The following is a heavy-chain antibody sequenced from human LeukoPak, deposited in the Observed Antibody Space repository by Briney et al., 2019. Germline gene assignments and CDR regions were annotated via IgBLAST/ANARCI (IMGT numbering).Heavy chain of an antibody. CDR2: IKSRTDGETT. J-gene: IGHJ4*02. CDR3: TTERYSGSSVDY. CDR1: RFXFSNAW. Sequence: PGGSLRLSCAASRFXFSNAWISWVRQAPGKGLEWVGRIKSRTDGETTDYAAPVKGRFTISRDDSENTLYLQMNSLITEDTAVYYCTTERYSGSSVDYWGQGTLVTVSS. V-gene: IGHV3-15*01. D-gene: IGHD1-26*01.